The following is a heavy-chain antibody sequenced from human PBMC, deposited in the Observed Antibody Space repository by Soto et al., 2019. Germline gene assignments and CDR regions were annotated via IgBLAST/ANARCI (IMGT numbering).Heavy chain of an antibody. D-gene: IGHD6-13*01. CDR2: ISYDGSNK. J-gene: IGHJ4*02. Sequence: QVQLVESGGGVVQPGRSLRLSCAASGFTFSSYGMHWVRQAPGKGLEWVAVISYDGSNKYYADSVKGRFTISRDNSKNTLYLQMNSLRAEDTAVYYCAKDQAKLAAAGTLDYWGQGTLVTVSS. CDR3: AKDQAKLAAAGTLDY. V-gene: IGHV3-30*18. CDR1: GFTFSSYG.